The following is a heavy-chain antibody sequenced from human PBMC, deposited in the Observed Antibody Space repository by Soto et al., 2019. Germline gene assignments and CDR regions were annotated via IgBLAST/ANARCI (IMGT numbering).Heavy chain of an antibody. Sequence: QVHLVASGGGMVQPGRSLRLACTASGFTFRSYAMHWVRQAPGKGLEWVAVISYSGSNTYYADSVKGRFSISRDISDNPLYLQMNSLRRGDTAGYYCARAPGGFTETFDSLGQGTLVTLPS. CDR3: ARAPGGFTETFDS. J-gene: IGHJ4*01. V-gene: IGHV3-30-3*01. CDR2: ISYSGSNT. CDR1: GFTFRSYA. D-gene: IGHD3-10*01.